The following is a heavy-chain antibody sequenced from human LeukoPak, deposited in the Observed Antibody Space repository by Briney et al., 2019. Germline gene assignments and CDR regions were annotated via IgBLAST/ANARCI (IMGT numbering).Heavy chain of an antibody. CDR1: GYSFTSYW. Sequence: GESLKISCKGSGYSFTSYWFGWVRQMPGKGLEWMGIIYPGDSDTRYSPSFQGQVTISADKSISTAYLQWSSLKASDTAMYYCARHRGTIFGVVSEEDYGMDVWGQGTTVTVSS. CDR3: ARHRGTIFGVVSEEDYGMDV. CDR2: IYPGDSDT. D-gene: IGHD3-3*01. V-gene: IGHV5-51*01. J-gene: IGHJ6*02.